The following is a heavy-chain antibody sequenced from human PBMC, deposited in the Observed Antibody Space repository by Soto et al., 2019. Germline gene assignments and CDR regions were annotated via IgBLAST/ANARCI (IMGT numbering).Heavy chain of an antibody. Sequence: QVHLVESGGGVVQPGRSLRLSCAASGFTFNIYAIHWVRKAPGKGLEWVAVISYDGSKKYYADSVKGRFTISRDNSKNTLYLQIDSLRAEDTAVYYCARDQVTDGYNYDYFDYWGQGSLVTVSS. D-gene: IGHD5-12*01. V-gene: IGHV3-30-3*01. J-gene: IGHJ4*02. CDR1: GFTFNIYA. CDR3: ARDQVTDGYNYDYFDY. CDR2: ISYDGSKK.